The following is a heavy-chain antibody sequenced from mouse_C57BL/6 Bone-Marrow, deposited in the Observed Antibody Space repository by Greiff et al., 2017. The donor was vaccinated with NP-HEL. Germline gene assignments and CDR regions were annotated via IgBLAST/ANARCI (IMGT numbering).Heavy chain of an antibody. CDR2: ISSGGDYI. J-gene: IGHJ4*01. D-gene: IGHD1-1*01. V-gene: IGHV5-9-1*02. Sequence: DVHLVESGEGLVKPGGSLKLSCAASGFTFSSYAMSWVRQTPEKRLEWVAYISSGGDYIYYADTVKGRFTISRDNARTTLYLQLSSLKSEDTAMDYCTRDRAVVAMDDWGQGTAVTVSS. CDR1: GFTFSSYA. CDR3: TRDRAVVAMDD.